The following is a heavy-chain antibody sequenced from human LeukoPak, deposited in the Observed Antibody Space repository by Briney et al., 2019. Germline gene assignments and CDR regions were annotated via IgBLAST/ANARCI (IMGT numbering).Heavy chain of an antibody. J-gene: IGHJ6*02. CDR1: GGTFSSYA. CDR3: SRPDYDSSGYYFSYYYGMDV. Sequence: SVKVSCKASGGTFSSYAISWVRQAPGQGLEWMGGIIPIFGTANYAQKFQGRVTITADESTSTAYMELSSLRSEDTAVYYCSRPDYDSSGYYFSYYYGMDVWGQGTTVTVSS. V-gene: IGHV1-69*13. D-gene: IGHD3-22*01. CDR2: IIPIFGTA.